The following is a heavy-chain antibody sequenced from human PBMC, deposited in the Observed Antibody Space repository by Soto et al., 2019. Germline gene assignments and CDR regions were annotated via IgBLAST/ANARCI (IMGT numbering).Heavy chain of an antibody. D-gene: IGHD3-10*01. CDR3: AREGDYGSGSYYGMDV. CDR2: ISSSSTI. CDR1: GFTFSSYS. V-gene: IGHV3-48*02. J-gene: IGHJ6*02. Sequence: GGSLRLSCAASGFTFSSYSMNWVRQAPGKGLEWVSYISSSSTIYYADSVKGRFTISRDNAKNSLYLQMNSLRDEDTAVYYCAREGDYGSGSYYGMDVWGQGTTVTVSS.